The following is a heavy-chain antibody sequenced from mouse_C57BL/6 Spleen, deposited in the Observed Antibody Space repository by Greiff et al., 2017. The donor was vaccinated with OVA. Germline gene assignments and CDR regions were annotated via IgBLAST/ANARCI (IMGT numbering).Heavy chain of an antibody. D-gene: IGHD2-4*01. V-gene: IGHV5-9-1*02. CDR1: GFTFSSYA. CDR3: TRDLYYDYDGGFDY. CDR2: ISSGGDYI. J-gene: IGHJ2*01. Sequence: EVKLMESGEGLVKPGGSLKLSCAASGFTFSSYAMSWVRQTPEKRLEWVAYISSGGDYIYYADTVKGRFTISRDNARNTLYLQMSSLKSEDTAMYYCTRDLYYDYDGGFDYWGQGTTLTVSS.